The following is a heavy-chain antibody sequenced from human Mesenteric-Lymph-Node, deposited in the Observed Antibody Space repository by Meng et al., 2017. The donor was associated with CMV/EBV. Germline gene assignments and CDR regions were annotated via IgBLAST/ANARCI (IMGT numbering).Heavy chain of an antibody. J-gene: IGHJ4*02. Sequence: GESLKISCAASGFTFSNYEMNWVRQAPGKGLEWLSYISTSGGSIYYADSVKGRFTISRDNAKNSLYLQMNNLRAEDTAFYHCARDRVGAGSSNFDSLGQGTLVTVSS. CDR2: ISTSGGSI. V-gene: IGHV3-48*03. D-gene: IGHD5-24*01. CDR1: GFTFSNYE. CDR3: ARDRVGAGSSNFDS.